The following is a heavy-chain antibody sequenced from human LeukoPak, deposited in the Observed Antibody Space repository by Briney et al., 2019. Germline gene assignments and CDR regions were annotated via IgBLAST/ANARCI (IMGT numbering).Heavy chain of an antibody. CDR2: IKQDGSEK. Sequence: GGSLRLSCAASGFTFSSYWMSWVRQAPGKGLEWVANIKQDGSEKYYVDSVKGRFTISRDNAKNSLYLQTNSLRAEDTAVYYCARELPSYSSGWYEDRYYFDYWGQGTLVTVSS. CDR3: ARELPSYSSGWYEDRYYFDY. CDR1: GFTFSSYW. V-gene: IGHV3-7*01. D-gene: IGHD6-19*01. J-gene: IGHJ4*02.